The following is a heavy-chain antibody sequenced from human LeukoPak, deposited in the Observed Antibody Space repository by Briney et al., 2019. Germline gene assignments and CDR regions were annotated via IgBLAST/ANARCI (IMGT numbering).Heavy chain of an antibody. J-gene: IGHJ6*03. Sequence: GASVKVSCKASGYTFTSYGISWVRQAPGQVLEWMGWISAYNGNTNYAQKLQGRVTMTTDTSTSTAYMELRSLRSDDTAVYYCARDTLYGSGSHRGYMDVWGKGTTVTISS. D-gene: IGHD3-10*01. CDR3: ARDTLYGSGSHRGYMDV. V-gene: IGHV1-18*01. CDR1: GYTFTSYG. CDR2: ISAYNGNT.